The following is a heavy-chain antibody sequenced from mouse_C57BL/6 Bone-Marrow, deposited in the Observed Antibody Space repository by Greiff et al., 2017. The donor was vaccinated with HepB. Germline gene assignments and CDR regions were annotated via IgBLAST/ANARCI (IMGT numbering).Heavy chain of an antibody. D-gene: IGHD2-4*01. J-gene: IGHJ4*01. V-gene: IGHV1-47*01. CDR2: FHPYNDDT. CDR1: GSTFTSYP. CDR3: ARRGLPLYYAMDY. Sequence: QVQLMASGAELVKPGASVLLSCTASGSTFTSYPLVCFKQNHGKCLEWIGIFHPYNDDTKYNEKFKGKATLTVEKSSSTVYLELSRLTSDDSAVYYCARRGLPLYYAMDYWGQGTSVTVSS.